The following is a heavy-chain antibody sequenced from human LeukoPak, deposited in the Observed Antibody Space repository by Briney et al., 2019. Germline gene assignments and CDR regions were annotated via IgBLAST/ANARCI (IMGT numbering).Heavy chain of an antibody. V-gene: IGHV3-74*03. CDR2: VNGDGSST. J-gene: IGHJ4*02. Sequence: PGGSLRLSCEASGFTFNNYWMHWVRQAPGKGLVWVSYVNGDGSSTKYADSVEGRFTISRDNAKSTLYLQMNSLRADDTAVYYCARGEVVVPSDHWGQGTLVTVSS. D-gene: IGHD3-22*01. CDR1: GFTFNNYW. CDR3: ARGEVVVPSDH.